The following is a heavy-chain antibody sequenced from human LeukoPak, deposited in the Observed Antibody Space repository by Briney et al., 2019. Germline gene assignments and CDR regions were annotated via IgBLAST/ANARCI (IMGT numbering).Heavy chain of an antibody. CDR3: ARAPSYSSGWAPFDY. CDR2: IYYSGST. V-gene: IGHV4-59*01. Sequence: SETLSLTCSVSGGSISSYYWSWIRQPPGKGLEWSGYIYYSGSTNYNPSLQSRVTISVDTSKNQFSLKLSSVTAADTAVYYCARAPSYSSGWAPFDYWGQGTLVTVSS. D-gene: IGHD6-19*01. J-gene: IGHJ4*02. CDR1: GGSISSYY.